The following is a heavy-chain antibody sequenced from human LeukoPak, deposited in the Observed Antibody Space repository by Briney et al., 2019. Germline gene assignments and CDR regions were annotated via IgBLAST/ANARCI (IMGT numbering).Heavy chain of an antibody. D-gene: IGHD3-16*01. V-gene: IGHV4-34*01. Sequence: PSETLSLTCAIYDESFSGYLSDSYWSWVRRPPGKGLEWIGEIDRHGNTNYSPSLKSRVTISIQTSKSQFPLNLNSVTDADTAVYYCARRGGGNYPYYFGYWGRGTPVTVSS. CDR1: DESFSGYLSDSY. J-gene: IGHJ4*02. CDR2: IDRHGNT. CDR3: ARRGGGNYPYYFGY.